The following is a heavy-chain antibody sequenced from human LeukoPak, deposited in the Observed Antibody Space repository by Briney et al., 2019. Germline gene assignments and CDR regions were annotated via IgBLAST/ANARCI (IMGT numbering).Heavy chain of an antibody. CDR1: ASSSGSLA. J-gene: IGHJ4*02. D-gene: IGHD4-17*01. Sequence: PGGSLRPACLASASSSGSLAMGWDRQLHGGGREWDSAIGGSGGSTDYADSGKGRFTISRDNSKTTLYLQMNSLRAEVAAVYYCAKDKDGGYSAIYFDYWGQGTLVTVSS. V-gene: IGHV3-23*01. CDR2: IGGSGGST. CDR3: AKDKDGGYSAIYFDY.